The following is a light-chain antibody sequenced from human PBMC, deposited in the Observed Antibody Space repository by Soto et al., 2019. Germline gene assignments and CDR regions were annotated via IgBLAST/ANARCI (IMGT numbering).Light chain of an antibody. J-gene: IGKJ4*01. CDR2: DAS. CDR1: QSVSSY. Sequence: EIVLTQSPATLSLSPVERATLSCRASQSVSSYLAWYQQKPGQAPRLLIYDASNRATGIPARFSGSGSGTDFTLTISSLEPEDFAVYYCQQRSNWPLTCGGGNKGDIK. CDR3: QQRSNWPLT. V-gene: IGKV3-11*01.